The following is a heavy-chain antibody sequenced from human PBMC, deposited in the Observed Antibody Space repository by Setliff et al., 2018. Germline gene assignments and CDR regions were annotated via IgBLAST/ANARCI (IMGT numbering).Heavy chain of an antibody. Sequence: PGGSLRLSCGVSGFTFSYYYMSWVRQAPGKGLEWLSKISGDGGTIFYADSVRGRLTISRDNARNTLFLQLNNLRVEDTAVYYCARDGVSYGMDVWGQGTTVTVSS. J-gene: IGHJ6*02. CDR1: GFTFSYYY. CDR2: ISGDGGTI. CDR3: ARDGVSYGMDV. V-gene: IGHV3-11*04.